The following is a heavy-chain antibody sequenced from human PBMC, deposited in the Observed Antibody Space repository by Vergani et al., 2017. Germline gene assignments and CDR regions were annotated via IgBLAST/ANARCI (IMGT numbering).Heavy chain of an antibody. CDR2: IYNSGNG. CDR1: GDSIISRSYY. CDR3: AREGAGYSSSWYRGGFDL. Sequence: QMQLQESGPGLVKASETLSLTCTVSGDSIISRSYYWGWIRQPPGKGLEWIGSIYNSGNGDSSSSLKSRVTISADTSKNQFSLKLSSVTAADTAVYYCAREGAGYSSSWYRGGFDLWGQGTLVTVSS. V-gene: IGHV4-39*07. J-gene: IGHJ5*02. D-gene: IGHD6-13*01.